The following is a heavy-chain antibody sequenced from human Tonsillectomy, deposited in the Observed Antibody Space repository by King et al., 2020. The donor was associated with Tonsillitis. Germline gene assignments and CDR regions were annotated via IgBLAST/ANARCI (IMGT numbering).Heavy chain of an antibody. Sequence: QLVQSGAEVKKPGESLKISCKGSGYSFTSYWIGWVRQMPGKGLEWMGIIYPGDSDTRYSPSFQGQVTFSADKSISTAYLQWSSLKASDTAMYYCARHLRQWLVGGAFDIWGQGTMVTVSS. J-gene: IGHJ3*02. V-gene: IGHV5-51*01. CDR2: IYPGDSDT. CDR1: GYSFTSYW. D-gene: IGHD6-19*01. CDR3: ARHLRQWLVGGAFDI.